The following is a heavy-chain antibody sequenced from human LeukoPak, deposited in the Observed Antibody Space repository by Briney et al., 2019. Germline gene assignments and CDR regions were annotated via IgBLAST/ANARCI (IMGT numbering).Heavy chain of an antibody. V-gene: IGHV4-59*08. CDR1: GGSISSYY. D-gene: IGHD3-22*01. J-gene: IGHJ4*02. CDR2: IYYSGST. Sequence: SETLSLTCTVSGGSISSYYWSWIRQPPGKGLEWIGYIYYSGSTNYNPSLKSRVTISVDTSKNQFSLKLSSVTAADTAVYYCARSYYDSSDYYFASWGQGILVTVSS. CDR3: ARSYYDSSDYYFAS.